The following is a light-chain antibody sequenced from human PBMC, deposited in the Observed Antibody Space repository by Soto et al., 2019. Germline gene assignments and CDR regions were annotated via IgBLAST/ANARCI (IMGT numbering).Light chain of an antibody. CDR3: MQALQTPTT. V-gene: IGKV2-28*01. CDR1: QSLLLHGNGYNY. Sequence: DIVMTHPPLSLPVTPGEPASISCRSSQSLLLHGNGYNYLDWYLQKPGQSTPLLISLGSNRASGVPDSSSGSGAGTNVTLKISSVEAEDVGVYYCMQALQTPTTFGPGTKVDIK. CDR2: LGS. J-gene: IGKJ3*01.